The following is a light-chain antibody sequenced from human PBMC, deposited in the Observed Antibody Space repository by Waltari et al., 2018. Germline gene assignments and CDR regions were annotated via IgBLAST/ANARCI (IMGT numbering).Light chain of an antibody. Sequence: IVMTQSPATLSVSPGERATLSCRASQSVSSNLAWYQQKPGQAPRLLIYRASTRAIGIPDRFSGSGSGTEFTLTISSLQSEDCAVYFCQQYLNRLTFGGGTKVEIK. V-gene: IGKV3-15*01. CDR2: RAS. CDR1: QSVSSN. J-gene: IGKJ4*01. CDR3: QQYLNRLT.